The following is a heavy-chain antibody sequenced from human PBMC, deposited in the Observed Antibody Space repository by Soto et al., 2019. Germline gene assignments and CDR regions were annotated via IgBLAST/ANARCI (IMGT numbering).Heavy chain of an antibody. D-gene: IGHD2-8*02. V-gene: IGHV4-59*12. CDR2: IHYTGTT. J-gene: IGHJ4*02. CDR1: GSSISGYY. Sequence: SETLSLTCSVSGSSISGYYWGWFRQAPGKGLDWVGYIHYTGTTNYNPSLKSRVTIFVDTSRNQFSLRLTSVTAADTAVYYCARDKITGLFDYWGQGTLVTVSS. CDR3: ARDKITGLFDY.